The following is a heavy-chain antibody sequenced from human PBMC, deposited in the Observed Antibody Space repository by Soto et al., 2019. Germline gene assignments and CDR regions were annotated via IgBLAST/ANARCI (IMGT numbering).Heavy chain of an antibody. CDR1: GYTFTSYA. V-gene: IGHV1-3*01. D-gene: IGHD6-13*01. CDR2: INAGNGNT. CDR3: ASSYSSSWYVRYFQH. J-gene: IGHJ1*01. Sequence: ASVKVSCKASGYTFTSYAMHWVRQAPGQRLEWMGWINAGNGNTKYSQKFQGRVTITRDTSASTAYMELSSLRSEDTAVYYCASSYSSSWYVRYFQHWGQGTLVTVSS.